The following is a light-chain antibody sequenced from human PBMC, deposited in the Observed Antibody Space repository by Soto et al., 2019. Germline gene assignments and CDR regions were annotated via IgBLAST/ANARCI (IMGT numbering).Light chain of an antibody. Sequence: QSALTQPASVSGSPGQSMTISCTGTSSDVGGYNYVSWFQQHPGKAPKLMISEVSTRPSGVSNRFSGSKSGNTASLTISGLQAEDEADYYCSSFTSSTTYVFGTGTKVTVL. CDR2: EVS. J-gene: IGLJ1*01. V-gene: IGLV2-14*01. CDR1: SSDVGGYNY. CDR3: SSFTSSTTYV.